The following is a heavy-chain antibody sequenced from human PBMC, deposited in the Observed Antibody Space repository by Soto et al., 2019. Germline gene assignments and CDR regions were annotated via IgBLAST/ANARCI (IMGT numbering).Heavy chain of an antibody. V-gene: IGHV1-69*01. CDR3: ARNFSTDSSGYAAEPGEEYYYYGMDV. Sequence: QVQLVQSGAEVKKPGSSVKVSCKASGGTFSSYAISWVRQAPGQGLEWMGGIIPIFGTANYAQKFQGRVTITADESTSTAYMELSSLRSEDTAVYYCARNFSTDSSGYAAEPGEEYYYYGMDVWGQGTTVTVSS. CDR1: GGTFSSYA. D-gene: IGHD3-22*01. J-gene: IGHJ6*02. CDR2: IIPIFGTA.